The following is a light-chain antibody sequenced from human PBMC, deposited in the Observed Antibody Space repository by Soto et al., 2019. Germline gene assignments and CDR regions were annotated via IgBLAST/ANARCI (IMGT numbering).Light chain of an antibody. V-gene: IGLV1-40*01. CDR3: QSYDSSLSGYV. CDR2: ENN. CDR1: SSNIGAGYE. Sequence: QSVLTQPPSVSEAPGQRVTISCTGRSSNIGAGYEAHWYQQVPGTAPKLLLYENNNRPSGVPDRFSGSKSGTSASLAITGLQAEDEAEYYCQSYDSSLSGYVFGTGTKVTVL. J-gene: IGLJ1*01.